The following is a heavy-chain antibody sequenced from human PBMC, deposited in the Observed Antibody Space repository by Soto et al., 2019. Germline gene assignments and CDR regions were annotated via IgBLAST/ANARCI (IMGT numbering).Heavy chain of an antibody. CDR1: GFTFSSYW. D-gene: IGHD5-12*01. V-gene: IGHV3-7*03. CDR3: VTAVRGYNANGDL. CDR2: IKADGTEK. J-gene: IGHJ6*02. Sequence: VQLVESGGDLVQPGGSLRLSCVGSGFTFSSYWMGWVRQTPGKGLEWVATIKADGTEKYYVDSVKGQFTFSRDNAKTSVYLEMNSLRAEATAVYYCVTAVRGYNANGDLWGQGTTVTVSS.